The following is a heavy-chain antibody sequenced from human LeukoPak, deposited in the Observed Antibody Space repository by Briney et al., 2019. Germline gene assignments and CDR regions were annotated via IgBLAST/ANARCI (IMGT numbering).Heavy chain of an antibody. D-gene: IGHD7-27*01. CDR1: GYTLTGHY. J-gene: IGHJ3*02. CDR2: ISPHSGFT. Sequence: ASVKVSCKASGYTLTGHYIHWVRQAPGQGLEWMGWISPHSGFTMYPQRFQGRVTMTTDTSISTAFLEVRRLGSDDTAAYYCARQTGDDALDIWGQGTMITVYS. CDR3: ARQTGDDALDI. V-gene: IGHV1-2*02.